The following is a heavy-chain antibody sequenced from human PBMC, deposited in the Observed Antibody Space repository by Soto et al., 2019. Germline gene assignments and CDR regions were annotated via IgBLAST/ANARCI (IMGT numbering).Heavy chain of an antibody. CDR2: ISYDGSNK. J-gene: IGHJ3*02. CDR1: GFTFSSYA. D-gene: IGHD3-22*01. CDR3: ARAGDYYDSSGYYTSAFDI. V-gene: IGHV3-30-3*01. Sequence: GGSLRLSCAASGFTFSSYAMHWVRQAPGKGLEWVAVISYDGSNKYYADSVKGRFTISRDNSKNTLYLQMNSLRAEDTAVYYCARAGDYYDSSGYYTSAFDIWGQGTMVTVSS.